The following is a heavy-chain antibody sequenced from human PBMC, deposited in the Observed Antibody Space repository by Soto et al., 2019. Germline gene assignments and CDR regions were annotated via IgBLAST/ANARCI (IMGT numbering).Heavy chain of an antibody. D-gene: IGHD3-10*01. V-gene: IGHV3-33*08. CDR3: AAGEPLNY. Sequence: PGGSLRLSCAASGFNFNIFGLHWVRQTPGKGLEWVAVISYDSTIKYYADSVKGRFTISRDNSKNTVYLQLNSLRAEDTAMYYCAAGEPLNYRGQGTLVTVSS. J-gene: IGHJ4*02. CDR1: GFNFNIFG. CDR2: ISYDSTIK.